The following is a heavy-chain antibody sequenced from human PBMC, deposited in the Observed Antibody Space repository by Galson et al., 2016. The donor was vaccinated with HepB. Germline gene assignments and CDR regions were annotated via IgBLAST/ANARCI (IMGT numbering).Heavy chain of an antibody. J-gene: IGHJ3*02. Sequence: LRLSCAASGFTVSDNYITWVRQAPGKGLGWVSVISSGTNTDYADSVKGRFTISRDNSKNTVYLQLNSLRAEDTAVYYCAKHVVGSTRAAFEIWGQGTMVTVSS. V-gene: IGHV3-66*04. CDR3: AKHVVGSTRAAFEI. CDR1: GFTVSDNY. D-gene: IGHD2-21*01. CDR2: ISSGTNT.